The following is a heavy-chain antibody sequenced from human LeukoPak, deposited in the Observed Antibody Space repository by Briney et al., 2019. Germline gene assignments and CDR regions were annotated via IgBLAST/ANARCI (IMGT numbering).Heavy chain of an antibody. CDR2: INWNGGST. Sequence: GGSLRLSCAASGFTFDDYGMSWVRQAPGKGLEWVSSINWNGGSTGYADSVKGRLTISTDNATNSLYLQMNSLRAEDTALYYCARVFSSSGGWNWFYPWGQGTLVTVSS. J-gene: IGHJ5*02. D-gene: IGHD6-6*01. V-gene: IGHV3-20*04. CDR1: GFTFDDYG. CDR3: ARVFSSSGGWNWFYP.